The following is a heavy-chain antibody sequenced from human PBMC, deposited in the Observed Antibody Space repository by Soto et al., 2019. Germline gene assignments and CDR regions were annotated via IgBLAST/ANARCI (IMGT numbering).Heavy chain of an antibody. CDR2: ISTNKGNT. CDR3: ARERDGYNFTNWFDP. CDR1: GYTFTSFG. D-gene: IGHD5-12*01. Sequence: ASVKVSCKTSGYTFTSFGISWVRQAPGQGLEWTGWISTNKGNTNYAQKFQGRVTITADESTSTAYMELSSLRSEDTAVYYCARERDGYNFTNWFDPWGHGTLVTVSS. J-gene: IGHJ5*02. V-gene: IGHV1-18*01.